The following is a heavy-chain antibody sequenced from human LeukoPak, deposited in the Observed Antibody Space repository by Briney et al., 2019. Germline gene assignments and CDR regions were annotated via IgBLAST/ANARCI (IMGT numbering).Heavy chain of an antibody. CDR3: ATDLASIAAAGNSDY. CDR2: FDPEDGET. CDR1: GYTLTELS. D-gene: IGHD6-13*01. J-gene: IGHJ4*02. V-gene: IGHV1-24*01. Sequence: ASVKVSCKVSGYTLTELSMHWVRQAPGKGLEWMGGFDPEDGETIYAQKFQGRVTMTEDTYTDTAYMELSSLRSEDTAVYYCATDLASIAAAGNSDYWGQGTLVTVSS.